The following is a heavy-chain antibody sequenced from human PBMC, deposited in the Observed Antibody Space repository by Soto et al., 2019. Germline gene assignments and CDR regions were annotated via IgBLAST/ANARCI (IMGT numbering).Heavy chain of an antibody. Sequence: SETLSLTCTVSGGSISSYYWSWIRQPPGKGLEWIGYIYYSGSTNYNPSLKSRVTISGDTSKNQFSLKLSSVTAADTAVYYCARDYGSTWYRGFDYWGQGTLVTVSS. V-gene: IGHV4-59*01. CDR1: GGSISSYY. CDR3: ARDYGSTWYRGFDY. CDR2: IYYSGST. J-gene: IGHJ4*02. D-gene: IGHD6-13*01.